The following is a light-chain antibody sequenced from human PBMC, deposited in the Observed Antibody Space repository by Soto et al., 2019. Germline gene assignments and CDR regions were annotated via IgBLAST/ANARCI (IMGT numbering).Light chain of an antibody. V-gene: IGLV2-11*01. CDR3: CSYAGSYTPSYV. CDR2: DVS. J-gene: IGLJ1*01. Sequence: QSVLTQPRPLSGSPGQSVTISCPGTSSDVGGYNYVSWYQQHPGKAPKLMIYDVSKRPSGVPDRFSGSKSGNTASLTISGLQAEDEADYYCCSYAGSYTPSYVFGTGTKVTVL. CDR1: SSDVGGYNY.